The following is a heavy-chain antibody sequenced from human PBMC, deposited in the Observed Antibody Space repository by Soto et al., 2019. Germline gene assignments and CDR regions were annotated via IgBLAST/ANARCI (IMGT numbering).Heavy chain of an antibody. Sequence: SETLSLTCTVSGASISSGTHYWSWIRQHPGKGLEWIGYAYYSGSPYYNPSLKSRITISIGTSKNQFSLKLSSVTGVDTAVYYCARHALRSWTVGSDYFDSWGQGTLVTVSS. CDR2: AYYSGSP. CDR1: GASISSGTHY. V-gene: IGHV4-31*03. D-gene: IGHD3-10*01. J-gene: IGHJ4*02. CDR3: ARHALRSWTVGSDYFDS.